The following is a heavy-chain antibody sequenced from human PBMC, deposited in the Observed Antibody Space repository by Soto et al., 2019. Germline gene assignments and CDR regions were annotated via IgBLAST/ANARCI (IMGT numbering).Heavy chain of an antibody. V-gene: IGHV4-59*01. CDR1: GGSISSYY. Sequence: SETLSLTCTVSGGSISSYYWSWIRQPPGKGLEWIGYFYYSGSTNYNPSLKSRVTISVDTSKNQFSLKLSSVTAADTAVYYCARGTLTSYFDYWGQGTLVTVSS. CDR2: FYYSGST. CDR3: ARGTLTSYFDY. J-gene: IGHJ4*02.